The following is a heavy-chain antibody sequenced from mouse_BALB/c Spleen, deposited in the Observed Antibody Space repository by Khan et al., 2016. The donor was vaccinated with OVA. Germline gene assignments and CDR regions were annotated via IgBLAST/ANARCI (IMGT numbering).Heavy chain of an antibody. CDR1: GFSITSDYT. V-gene: IGHV3-2*02. CDR3: ARKDYYDYDPFPY. CDR2: ISYSGYT. J-gene: IGHJ3*01. Sequence: EVQLLESGPGLVKPSQSLSLTCTVSGFSITSDYTWNWIRQFPGNKLEWMGFISYSGYTRYNPSLKSRISITRDTSKNQFFLQLNSVTSEDTATNYSARKDYYDYDPFPYWGQGTLVTVSA. D-gene: IGHD2-4*01.